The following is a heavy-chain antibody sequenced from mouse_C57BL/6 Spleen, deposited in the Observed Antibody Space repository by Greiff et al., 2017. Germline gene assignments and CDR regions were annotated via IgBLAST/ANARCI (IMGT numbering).Heavy chain of an antibody. Sequence: IHVKQSGPELVKPGASVKIPCKASGYTFTDYNMDWVKQSHGKSLEWIGDINPNNGGTIYNQKFKGKATLTVDKSSSTAYMELRSLTSEDTAVYYCATYYGSSYGGFAYWGQGTLVTVSA. CDR2: INPNNGGT. D-gene: IGHD1-1*01. CDR3: ATYYGSSYGGFAY. CDR1: GYTFTDYN. J-gene: IGHJ3*01. V-gene: IGHV1-18*01.